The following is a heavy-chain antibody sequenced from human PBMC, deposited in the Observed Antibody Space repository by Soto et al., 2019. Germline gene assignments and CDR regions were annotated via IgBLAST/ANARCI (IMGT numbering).Heavy chain of an antibody. D-gene: IGHD1-26*01. V-gene: IGHV6-1*01. Sequence: SQTLSLTCAISGDSVSSKRATWNWIRQPPSRGLEWLGRTYYRSKWSTDYAVSVKGRITVSPDTSKNQFSLQLNSVTPEDTAVYYCARALAGSYDYWGQGTLVTVSS. CDR3: ARALAGSYDY. CDR2: TYYRSKWST. CDR1: GDSVSSKRAT. J-gene: IGHJ4*02.